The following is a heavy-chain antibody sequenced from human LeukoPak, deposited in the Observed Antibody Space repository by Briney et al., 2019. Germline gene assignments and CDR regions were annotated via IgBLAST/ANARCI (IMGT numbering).Heavy chain of an antibody. CDR3: ARSSSYGLFGAFDI. CDR1: GFTFSSYG. V-gene: IGHV3-33*01. J-gene: IGHJ3*02. D-gene: IGHD2-21*01. Sequence: GGSLRLSCAASGFTFSSYGMHWVRQAPGKGLEWGAVIWYDGSNKYYADSVKGRFTISRDNSKNTLYLQMNSLRAEHTAVYYCARSSSYGLFGAFDIWGQGTMVTVSS. CDR2: IWYDGSNK.